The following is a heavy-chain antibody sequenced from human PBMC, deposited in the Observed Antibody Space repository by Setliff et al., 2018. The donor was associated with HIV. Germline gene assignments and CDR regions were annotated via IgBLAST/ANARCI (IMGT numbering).Heavy chain of an antibody. D-gene: IGHD3-3*01. CDR2: INHSGST. CDR3: ARAGPLPGRITVFGVVISYYFDY. V-gene: IGHV4-34*01. Sequence: PSETLFLTCAGYGGSCSEYYWSWIRQSPGKGLEWIGEINHSGSTNCNPSLKSRITRSVDTCKNQLPLKLTSVTAADTAVYYCARAGPLPGRITVFGVVISYYFDYWGQGTLVTVSS. J-gene: IGHJ4*02. CDR1: GGSCSEYY.